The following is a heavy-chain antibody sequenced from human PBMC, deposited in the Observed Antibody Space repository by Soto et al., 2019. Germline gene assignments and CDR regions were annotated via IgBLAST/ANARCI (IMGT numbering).Heavy chain of an antibody. CDR1: RGSVSSSYW. D-gene: IGHD2-15*01. CDR2: IHHVEST. Sequence: PSETLSLTCVISRGSVSSSYWWSWVRQSPGKGLEWIGEIHHVESTNYNPSLKSRVTISVDKYKNQFSLKLNSVTAADTAIYYCARGARFCSDSTCDSYFDYWGQGTLVPVSS. J-gene: IGHJ4*02. V-gene: IGHV4-4*02. CDR3: ARGARFCSDSTCDSYFDY.